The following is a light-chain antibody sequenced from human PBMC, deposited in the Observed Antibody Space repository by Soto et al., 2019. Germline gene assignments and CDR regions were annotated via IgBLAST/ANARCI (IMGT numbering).Light chain of an antibody. CDR1: SSDIGAGYD. CDR3: QSYDSSLSVYV. V-gene: IGLV1-40*01. J-gene: IGLJ1*01. CDR2: ANI. Sequence: QSVLTQPPSVSGAPGQRVTISCTGSSSDIGAGYDVHWYQQLPGTAPRLLIYANINRPSGVPDRFSGSKSGTSASLAITGLHADHEADYYCQSYDSSLSVYVFGTGTKLTVL.